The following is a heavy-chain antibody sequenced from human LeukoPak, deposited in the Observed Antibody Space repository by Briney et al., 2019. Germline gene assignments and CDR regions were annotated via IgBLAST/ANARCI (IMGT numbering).Heavy chain of an antibody. J-gene: IGHJ6*03. CDR1: GFTFSDKW. CDR3: ARGLSGGYCADDTRYLDV. CDR2: IKGDGSRK. Sequence: PGGSLRLSCVASGFTFSDKWMNWVRQAPGKGLEWVADIKGDGSRKFYLDSVQGRFTISRDNGGNSLYLEMSGLRAEDTAVYYCARGLSGGYCADDTRYLDVWGKGTTVTVSS. D-gene: IGHD2-15*01. V-gene: IGHV3-7*01.